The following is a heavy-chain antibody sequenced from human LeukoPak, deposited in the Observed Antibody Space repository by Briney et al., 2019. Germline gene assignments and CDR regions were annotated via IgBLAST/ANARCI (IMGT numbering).Heavy chain of an antibody. CDR1: GFTFISYT. Sequence: GGSLRLSCAASGFTFISYTMGWVRQAPGKGLEYVSSITSSNTYIYYADSVKGRSTISRDNAKNSLYLLMDSLGAEDTAVYYCASYSGSFWGQGTLVTVSS. D-gene: IGHD1-26*01. V-gene: IGHV3-21*01. J-gene: IGHJ4*02. CDR2: ITSSNTYI. CDR3: ASYSGSF.